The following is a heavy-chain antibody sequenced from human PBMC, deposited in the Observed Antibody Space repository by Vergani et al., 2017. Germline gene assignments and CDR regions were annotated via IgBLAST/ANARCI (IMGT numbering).Heavy chain of an antibody. CDR3: ARDPSLVPAATPFDY. V-gene: IGHV3-33*01. J-gene: IGHJ4*02. CDR2: IWYDGSNK. D-gene: IGHD2-2*01. Sequence: QVQLVESGGGVVPPGRSLRLSCAASGFTFSSYGMHCVRQAPGKGLEWVAVIWYDGSNKYYADSVKGRFTISRDNSKNTLYLQMNSLRAEDTAVYYCARDPSLVPAATPFDYWGQGTLVTVSS. CDR1: GFTFSSYG.